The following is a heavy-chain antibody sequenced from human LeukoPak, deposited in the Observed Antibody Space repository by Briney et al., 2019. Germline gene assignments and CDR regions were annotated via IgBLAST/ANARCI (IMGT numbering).Heavy chain of an antibody. CDR1: GFTVSSNY. J-gene: IGHJ1*01. D-gene: IGHD6-13*01. Sequence: GGSLRLSCAASGFTVSSNYMSWVRQAPGKGLEWVSVICSGGNTYYADSVKGRFTISRDNSKNTLYLQMNSLRAEDTAVYYCARFNEQQMYFQHWGQGTLVTVSS. CDR2: ICSGGNT. CDR3: ARFNEQQMYFQH. V-gene: IGHV3-53*01.